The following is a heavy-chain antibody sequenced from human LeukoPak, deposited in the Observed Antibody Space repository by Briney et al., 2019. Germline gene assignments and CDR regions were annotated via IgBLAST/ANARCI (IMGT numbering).Heavy chain of an antibody. CDR3: ARDRIAARPFDY. D-gene: IGHD6-6*01. CDR2: INHSGST. CDR1: GGSFSGYY. Sequence: PSETLSLTCAVYGGSFSGYYWSWIRQPPGKGLEWIGEINHSGSTNNNPSLKSRVTISVDTSKNQFSLKLSSVTAADTAVHYCARDRIAARPFDYWGQGTLVTVSS. V-gene: IGHV4-34*01. J-gene: IGHJ4*02.